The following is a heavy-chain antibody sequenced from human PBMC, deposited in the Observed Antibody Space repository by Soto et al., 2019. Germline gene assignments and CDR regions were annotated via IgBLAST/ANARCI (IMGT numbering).Heavy chain of an antibody. D-gene: IGHD6-19*01. CDR3: AKDCAPVVAGRFLVS. Sequence: WGSLRLSCAASGFNFSNYAIHWVRQAPGKGLGWLAIISYEGSNKYSADSVRGRLTISRDNAKNALYLQINSLRSENTAVYYCAKDCAPVVAGRFLVSWGQGTPVTVSS. V-gene: IGHV3-30*18. J-gene: IGHJ5*01. CDR1: GFNFSNYA. CDR2: ISYEGSNK.